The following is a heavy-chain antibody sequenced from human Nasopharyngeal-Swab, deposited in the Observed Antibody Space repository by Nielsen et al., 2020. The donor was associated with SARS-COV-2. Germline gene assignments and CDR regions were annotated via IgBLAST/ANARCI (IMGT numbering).Heavy chain of an antibody. J-gene: IGHJ4*02. Sequence: GESLKISCAASGFTFSNYWMHWVRQAPGKGLEWVSRSNEDGSLTSYADSVKGRFAISRDNAKNTLYLQMNSLRAEDTAVYFCASDLSGRDDNWGQGTLVTVAA. V-gene: IGHV3-74*03. CDR3: ASDLSGRDDN. CDR2: SNEDGSLT. D-gene: IGHD6-19*01. CDR1: GFTFSNYW.